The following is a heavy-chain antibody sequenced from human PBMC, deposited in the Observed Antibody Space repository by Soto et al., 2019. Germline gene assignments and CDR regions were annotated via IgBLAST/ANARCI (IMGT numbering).Heavy chain of an antibody. CDR1: GFTFSTYG. CDR2: ISSGSEYI. V-gene: IGHV3-21*01. J-gene: IGHJ6*02. CDR3: ATDGAAGSVMEV. D-gene: IGHD6-13*01. Sequence: EMQLVESGGGLVKHGGSLRLSCAASGFTFSTYGMNWVRQAPGKGLEWVSSISSGSEYIYYADSLKGRLTISRDNARNSLYLQLNSLRAEDTAVYYCATDGAAGSVMEVWGQGTTVTVSS.